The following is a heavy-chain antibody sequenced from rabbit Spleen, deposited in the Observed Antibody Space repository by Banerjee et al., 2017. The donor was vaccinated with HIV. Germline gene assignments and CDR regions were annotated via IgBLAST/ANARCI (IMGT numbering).Heavy chain of an antibody. J-gene: IGHJ6*01. D-gene: IGHD8-1*01. Sequence: QSLEESGGDLVKPGASLTLTCTASGFSFSSNYYMCWVRQAPGKGLEWVVCIYTGSSGYPYYATWATGRFTFSKPSSTTVTLQMTSLTAADTDTYFCARDTGSRFSSYGMDLWGQGTLVTVS. CDR1: GFSFSSNYY. CDR3: ARDTGSRFSSYGMDL. CDR2: IYTGSSGYP. V-gene: IGHV1S40*01.